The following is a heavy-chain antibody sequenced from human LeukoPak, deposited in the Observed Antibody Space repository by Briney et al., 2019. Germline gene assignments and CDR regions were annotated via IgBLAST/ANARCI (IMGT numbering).Heavy chain of an antibody. Sequence: PSETLSLTCTVSGGSISSSSCYWGWIRQPPGKGLEWIGSIYYSGNTYYNPSLKSRVTISVDTSKNQFSLKLSSVTAADTAVYYCARFSSWQNWFDPWGQGTLVTVSS. CDR1: GGSISSSSCY. V-gene: IGHV4-39*07. J-gene: IGHJ5*02. D-gene: IGHD6-13*01. CDR3: ARFSSWQNWFDP. CDR2: IYYSGNT.